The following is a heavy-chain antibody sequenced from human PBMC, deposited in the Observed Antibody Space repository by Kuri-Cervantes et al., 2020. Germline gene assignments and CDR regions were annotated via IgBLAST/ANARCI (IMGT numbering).Heavy chain of an antibody. V-gene: IGHV3-66*02. Sequence: GESLKISCAASGFTVSSNYMSWVRQAPGKGLEWVSVIYSGGSTYYADSVKGRFTISRDNSKNTLYLQMNSLRAEDTAVYYCAKLRGATDYWGQGTLVTVSS. CDR2: IYSGGST. CDR1: GFTVSSNY. CDR3: AKLRGATDY. D-gene: IGHD1-26*01. J-gene: IGHJ4*02.